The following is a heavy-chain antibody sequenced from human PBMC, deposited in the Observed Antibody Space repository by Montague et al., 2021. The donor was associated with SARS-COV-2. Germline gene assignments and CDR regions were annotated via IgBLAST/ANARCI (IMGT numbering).Heavy chain of an antibody. V-gene: IGHV6-1*01. D-gene: IGHD6-6*01. CDR1: GDSVSSNSAA. J-gene: IGHJ6*02. CDR2: TYYRSKWYN. Sequence: CAISGDSVSSNSAAWNWIRQSPSRGLEWLGRTYYRSKWYNDYAVSVKSRITINPDTSKNQFSLQLSSVTAADTAVYYCARDGHIAARPADYYGMDVWGQGTTVTVSS. CDR3: ARDGHIAARPADYYGMDV.